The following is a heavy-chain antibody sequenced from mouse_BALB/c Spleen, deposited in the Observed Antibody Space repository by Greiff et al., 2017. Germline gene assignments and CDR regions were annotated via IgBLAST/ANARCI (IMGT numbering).Heavy chain of an antibody. Sequence: EVKVVESGGGLVQPGGSRKLSCAASGFTFSSFGMHWVRQAPEKGLEWVAYISSGSSTIYYADTVKGRFTISRDNPKNTLFLQMTSLRSEDTAMYYCARSGYGNFHGYFDVWGAGTTVTVSS. CDR2: ISSGSSTI. D-gene: IGHD2-10*02. CDR3: ARSGYGNFHGYFDV. CDR1: GFTFSSFG. V-gene: IGHV5-17*02. J-gene: IGHJ1*01.